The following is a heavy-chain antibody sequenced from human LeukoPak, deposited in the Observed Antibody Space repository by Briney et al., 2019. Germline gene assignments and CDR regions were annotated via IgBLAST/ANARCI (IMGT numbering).Heavy chain of an antibody. CDR3: ARGRVARSPFFDY. CDR2: IYHSGST. J-gene: IGHJ4*02. V-gene: IGHV4-38-2*02. D-gene: IGHD2-15*01. Sequence: SETLSLTCTVSGYSISSGYYWGWIRQPPGKGLEWIGSIYHSGSTYYNPSLKSRVTISVDTSKNQFSLKLSSVTAADTAVYYCARGRVARSPFFDYWGQGTLVTVSS. CDR1: GYSISSGYY.